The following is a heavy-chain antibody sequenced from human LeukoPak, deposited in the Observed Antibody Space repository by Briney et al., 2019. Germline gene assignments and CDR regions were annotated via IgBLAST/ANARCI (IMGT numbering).Heavy chain of an antibody. Sequence: PGGSLRLSCAASGFTFSSYAMSWVRQAPGKGLEWVAVISYDGSNKYYADSVKGRFTISRDNSKNTLYLQMNSLRAEDTAVYYCASPFGVVTNRARKFDYWGQGTLVTVSS. J-gene: IGHJ4*02. V-gene: IGHV3-30*04. CDR2: ISYDGSNK. CDR1: GFTFSSYA. D-gene: IGHD3-3*01. CDR3: ASPFGVVTNRARKFDY.